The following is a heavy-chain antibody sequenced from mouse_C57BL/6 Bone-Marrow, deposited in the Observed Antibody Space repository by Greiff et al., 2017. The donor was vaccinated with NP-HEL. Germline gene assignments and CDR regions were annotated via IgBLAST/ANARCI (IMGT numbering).Heavy chain of an antibody. D-gene: IGHD2-4*01. V-gene: IGHV5-12*01. J-gene: IGHJ4*01. CDR3: ARHDDYDVNYYAMDY. CDR1: GFTFSDYY. CDR2: ISNGGGST. Sequence: EVQLVESGGGLVQPGGSLKLSCAASGFTFSDYYMYWVRQTPEKRLEWVAYISNGGGSTYYPDTVKGRFTISRDNAKNTLYLQMSRLKSEDTAMYYCARHDDYDVNYYAMDYWGQGTSGTVSS.